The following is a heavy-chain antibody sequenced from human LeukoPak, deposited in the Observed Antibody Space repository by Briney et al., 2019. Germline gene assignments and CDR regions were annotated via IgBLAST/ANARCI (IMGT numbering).Heavy chain of an antibody. CDR3: AREWGRIAVAGGPGY. Sequence: GGSLRLSCAASGFTFSNYGMHWVRQAPGKGMEWVALIWYDGRTKFHADSVKGRFTISRDNSKNTLYLQMDSLRDEDTAVYYCAREWGRIAVAGGPGYWGQGTRVTVSS. D-gene: IGHD6-19*01. CDR1: GFTFSNYG. J-gene: IGHJ4*02. V-gene: IGHV3-33*01. CDR2: IWYDGRTK.